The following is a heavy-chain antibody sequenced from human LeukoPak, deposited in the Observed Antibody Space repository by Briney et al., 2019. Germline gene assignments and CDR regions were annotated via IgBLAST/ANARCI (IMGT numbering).Heavy chain of an antibody. CDR1: GYTFTCYY. CDR2: INPNSGGT. J-gene: IGHJ4*02. V-gene: IGHV1-2*02. CDR3: ARDIGHYYDSPKDY. D-gene: IGHD3-22*01. Sequence: ASVKVSCKASGYTFTCYYMHWVRQAPGQGLEWMGWINPNSGGTNYAQKFQGRVTMTRDTSISTAYMELSRLRSDDTAVYYCARDIGHYYDSPKDYWGQGTLVTVSS.